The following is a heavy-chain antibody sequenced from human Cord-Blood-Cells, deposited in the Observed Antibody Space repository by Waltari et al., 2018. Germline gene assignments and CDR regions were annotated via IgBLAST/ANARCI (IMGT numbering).Heavy chain of an antibody. CDR3: AKDRGLGMIDY. CDR2: ISYDGSNK. CDR1: GFTFSSYG. V-gene: IGHV3-30*18. D-gene: IGHD7-27*01. J-gene: IGHJ4*02. Sequence: QVQLVESGGGVVQPGRSLRLSCAASGFTFSSYGMHWVRQAPGKGLEWVAVISYDGSNKYYADSVKGRFTISRDNSKNTLYLQMNSLRAEDTAVYYCAKDRGLGMIDYWGQGTLVTVSS.